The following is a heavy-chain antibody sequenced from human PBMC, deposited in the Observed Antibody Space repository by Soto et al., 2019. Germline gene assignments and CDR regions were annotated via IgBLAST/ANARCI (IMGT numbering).Heavy chain of an antibody. CDR3: AKDGPYDTTLGAFDI. D-gene: IGHD3-22*01. Sequence: PGGSLILSCAASGFTFRSYDMHWVRQAPGKGLEWVAVISYDGSNKYYADSVKGRFTISRDNSKNTLYLQMNSLRAEDTAVYYCAKDGPYDTTLGAFDIWGQGTMVTVSS. V-gene: IGHV3-30*18. J-gene: IGHJ3*02. CDR1: GFTFRSYD. CDR2: ISYDGSNK.